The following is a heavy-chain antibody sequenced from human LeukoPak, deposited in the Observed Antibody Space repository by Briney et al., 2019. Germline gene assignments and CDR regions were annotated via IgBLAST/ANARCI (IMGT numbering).Heavy chain of an antibody. Sequence: PGGSLRLSCAASGFTFSSYGMHWVPQAPGKGLEWVAVIWYDGSNKHYADSVKGRFTISRDNSKNTLYLQMNSLRAEDTAVYYCARGQYHGSGILDYWGQGTLVTVSS. CDR1: GFTFSSYG. CDR2: IWYDGSNK. CDR3: ARGQYHGSGILDY. V-gene: IGHV3-33*01. J-gene: IGHJ4*02. D-gene: IGHD3-10*01.